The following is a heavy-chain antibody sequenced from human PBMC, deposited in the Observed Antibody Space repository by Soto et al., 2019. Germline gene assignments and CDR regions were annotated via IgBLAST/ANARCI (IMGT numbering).Heavy chain of an antibody. J-gene: IGHJ6*03. D-gene: IGHD2-2*01. CDR3: AKDSVVVPAAMPNGESGDYYYYYYMDV. Sequence: GGSLRLSCAASGFTFSSYAMSWVRQAPAKGLEWVSAISGSGGSTYYADSVKGRFTISRDNSKNTLYLQMNSLRAEDTAVYYCAKDSVVVPAAMPNGESGDYYYYYYMDVWGKGTTVTVSS. V-gene: IGHV3-23*01. CDR2: ISGSGGST. CDR1: GFTFSSYA.